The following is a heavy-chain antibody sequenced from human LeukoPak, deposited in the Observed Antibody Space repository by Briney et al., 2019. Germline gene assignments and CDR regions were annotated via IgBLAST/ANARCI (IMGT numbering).Heavy chain of an antibody. CDR2: INPDSGDT. D-gene: IGHD1-26*01. V-gene: IGHV1-2*06. J-gene: IGHJ4*02. CDR3: ARDLSSTPHWELDY. CDR1: GYTFTDYY. Sequence: VASVKVSXKASGYTFTDYYMHWMRQAPGQGLEWMGRINPDSGDTNYAQHFQGRVTMTRDTSISTVYMELSSLSSDDTAVYYCARDLSSTPHWELDYWGQGTLVTVSS.